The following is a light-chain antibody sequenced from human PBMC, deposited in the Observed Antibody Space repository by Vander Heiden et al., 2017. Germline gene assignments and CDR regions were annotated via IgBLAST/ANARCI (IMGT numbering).Light chain of an antibody. V-gene: IGLV1-44*01. Sequence: QSVLTPPPSASGTPGQRVTLSCSGTSSNIGSSSVNWYQQLPGTAPKLLIYLDDQRPSGVPERFSGFKSGTAASLAISGLQSEDEADYYCATWDGSLDGPVFGGGTKLTVL. CDR3: ATWDGSLDGPV. CDR1: SSNIGSSS. CDR2: LDD. J-gene: IGLJ3*02.